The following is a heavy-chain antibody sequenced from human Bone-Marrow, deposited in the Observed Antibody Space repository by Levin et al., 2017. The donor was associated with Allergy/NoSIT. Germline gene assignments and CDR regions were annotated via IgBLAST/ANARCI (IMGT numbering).Heavy chain of an antibody. CDR3: VSQYDTPSHY. CDR1: DFTLSNYW. V-gene: IGHV3-7*01. Sequence: GGSLRLSCTASDFTLSNYWMGWVRQAPGRGLEWVANINQGGSETHYVDSLRGRFTISRDNAENSLYLQMNSLSVEDTALYYCVSQYDTPSHYWGQGTLVTVSS. D-gene: IGHD2-8*01. J-gene: IGHJ4*02. CDR2: INQGGSET.